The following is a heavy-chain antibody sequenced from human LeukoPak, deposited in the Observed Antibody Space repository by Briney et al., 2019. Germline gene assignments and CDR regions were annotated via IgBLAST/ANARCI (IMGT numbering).Heavy chain of an antibody. CDR3: AREVFFQFDS. CDR2: IAANGNDK. J-gene: IGHJ4*02. Sequence: GGSLRLSCAASGLTFRKYWMAWVRQAPGRGLEWVATIAANGNDKDYEDALQGRFTISRDNARNSLSLQIDSLRAEDTAQYYCAREVFFQFDSWGQGALVTVSS. CDR1: GLTFRKYW. V-gene: IGHV3-7*03.